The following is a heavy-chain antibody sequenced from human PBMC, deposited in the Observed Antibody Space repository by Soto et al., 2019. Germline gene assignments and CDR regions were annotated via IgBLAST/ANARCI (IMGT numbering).Heavy chain of an antibody. V-gene: IGHV1-2*02. CDR3: ARVTLKAGNWFDP. CDR2: INPNSRGT. CDR1: GYTFTDYF. J-gene: IGHJ5*02. Sequence: GASVKVSCKASGYTFTDYFIHWVRQAPGQGSEWMGWINPNSRGTNYAQKFQGRVTMTRDTSNSTAYMELRGLRSDDTAVYYCARVTLKAGNWFDPWGQGTLVTVSS.